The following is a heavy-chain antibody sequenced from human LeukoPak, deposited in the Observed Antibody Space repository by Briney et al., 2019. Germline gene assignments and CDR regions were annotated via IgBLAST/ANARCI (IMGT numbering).Heavy chain of an antibody. CDR1: GFTVSSNY. D-gene: IGHD3-22*01. Sequence: GGSLRLSCAASGFTVSSNYMSWVRQAPGKGLEWVSVIYSGGSTYYADSVKGRFTISRDNSKNTLDLQMNSLRAEDMAVYYCASAPYYDSSGYYLGLFDYWGQGTLVTVSS. V-gene: IGHV3-66*01. J-gene: IGHJ4*02. CDR3: ASAPYYDSSGYYLGLFDY. CDR2: IYSGGST.